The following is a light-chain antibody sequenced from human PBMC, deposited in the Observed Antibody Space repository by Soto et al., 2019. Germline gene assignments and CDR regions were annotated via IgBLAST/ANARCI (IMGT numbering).Light chain of an antibody. J-gene: IGKJ1*01. V-gene: IGKV3-11*01. Sequence: EIVLTQSPATLSLSPGERATLSCRASQSVSSYLAWYQQKPGQAPRLLIYDASTRATGIPAMFSGSGSETKFTLTISSPQSEDFGVNYCQQHNNWPRTFGQGTKVDIK. CDR3: QQHNNWPRT. CDR2: DAS. CDR1: QSVSSY.